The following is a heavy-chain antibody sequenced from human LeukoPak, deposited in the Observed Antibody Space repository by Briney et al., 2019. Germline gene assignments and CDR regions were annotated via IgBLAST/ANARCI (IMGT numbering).Heavy chain of an antibody. CDR3: ARAGHYYFDY. CDR2: LSSSSGHT. V-gene: IGHV3-11*05. CDR1: GFTFSDYY. Sequence: GGSLRLSCAASGFTFSDYYMNWIRQAPGKGLEWITFLSSSSGHTNSADSVKGRFTISRDNAKNSLYLQKNSLRPEDTAVYYCARAGHYYFDYWGPGTLVTVSS. D-gene: IGHD3-10*01. J-gene: IGHJ4*02.